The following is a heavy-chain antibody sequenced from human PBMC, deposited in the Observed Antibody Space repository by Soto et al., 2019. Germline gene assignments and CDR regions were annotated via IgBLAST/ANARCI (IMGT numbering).Heavy chain of an antibody. J-gene: IGHJ4*02. CDR2: IYSGGST. V-gene: IGHV3-53*01. D-gene: IGHD1-26*01. Sequence: EVQLVESGGGLIQPGGSLRLSCAVSGFTVSTNYMSWVRQAPGKGLEWVSVIYSGGSTFYADSVKGRFTISRDDSKNTLYRQLNSLRAEDTAVYYCARGGGGYNPFDYWAQGTLVTVSS. CDR1: GFTVSTNY. CDR3: ARGGGGYNPFDY.